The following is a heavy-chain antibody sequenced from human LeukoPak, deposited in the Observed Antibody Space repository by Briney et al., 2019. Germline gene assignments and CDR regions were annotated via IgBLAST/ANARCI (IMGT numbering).Heavy chain of an antibody. Sequence: GGSLRLSCAASGFTFSSYAMSWVRQAPGNGLEWGSAISGSGGSTYYADSVKGRFTISRDNSKNTLYLQMNSLRAEDTAVYYCAKAASIAAARTSSSYFDYWGQGTLVTVSS. CDR2: ISGSGGST. V-gene: IGHV3-23*01. CDR3: AKAASIAAARTSSSYFDY. D-gene: IGHD6-13*01. CDR1: GFTFSSYA. J-gene: IGHJ4*02.